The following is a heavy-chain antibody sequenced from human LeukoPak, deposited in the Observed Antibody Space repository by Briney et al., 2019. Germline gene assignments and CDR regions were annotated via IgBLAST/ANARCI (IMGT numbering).Heavy chain of an antibody. CDR2: ISSSGSTI. CDR1: GFTFSDYY. V-gene: IGHV3-11*01. D-gene: IGHD3-10*01. Sequence: PGGSLRLSCAASGFTFSDYYMSWVRQAPGKGLEWVSYISSSGSTIYYADSVKGRFTISRDNAKNSLYLQMNSLRAEDTAVYYCARCRHMVRGVIGHKTFDYWGQGTLVTVSS. J-gene: IGHJ4*02. CDR3: ARCRHMVRGVIGHKTFDY.